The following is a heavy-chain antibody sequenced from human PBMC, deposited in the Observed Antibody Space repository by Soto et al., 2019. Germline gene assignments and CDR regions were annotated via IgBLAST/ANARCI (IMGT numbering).Heavy chain of an antibody. CDR2: IIPIFGTA. CDR3: ARESGSGSYSPNYFDY. D-gene: IGHD3-10*01. J-gene: IGHJ4*02. V-gene: IGHV1-69*01. Sequence: QVQLVQSGAEVKKPGSSVKVSCETSGGTFSSYAISWVRQAPGQGLEWMGGIIPIFGTANYAQKFQGRVTITADESTSTADMELSRLRSEDTAVYYCARESGSGSYSPNYFDYWGQGTLVTVSS. CDR1: GGTFSSYA.